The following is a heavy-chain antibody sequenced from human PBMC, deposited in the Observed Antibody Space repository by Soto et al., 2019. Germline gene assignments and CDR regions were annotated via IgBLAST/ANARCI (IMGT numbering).Heavy chain of an antibody. Sequence: SETLSLTCTDSGGSISSSSYYWGWIRQPPGKGLEWIGSIYYSGSTYYNPSLKSRVTISVDTSKNQFSLKLSSVTAADTAVYYCASFSPTTYYYDSSGYWPFDYWGQGTLVPVSS. J-gene: IGHJ4*02. V-gene: IGHV4-39*01. D-gene: IGHD3-22*01. CDR3: ASFSPTTYYYDSSGYWPFDY. CDR1: GGSISSSSYY. CDR2: IYYSGST.